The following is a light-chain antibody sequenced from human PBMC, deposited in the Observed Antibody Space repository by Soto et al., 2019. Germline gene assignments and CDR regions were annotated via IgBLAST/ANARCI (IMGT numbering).Light chain of an antibody. J-gene: IGLJ2*01. Sequence: QSALTQPPSVSAAPGQKVTISCSGSSSNIGNNYVSWYQQFPGTAPKLLIYDNNKRPSGIPDRFSGSKSGTSATLGITGLQTGDEADYYCGTWDSSLSAVFGGGTKVTVL. CDR2: DNN. CDR3: GTWDSSLSAV. CDR1: SSNIGNNY. V-gene: IGLV1-51*01.